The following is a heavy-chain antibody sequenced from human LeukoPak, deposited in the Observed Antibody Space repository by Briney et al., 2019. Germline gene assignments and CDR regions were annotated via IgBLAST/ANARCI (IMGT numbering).Heavy chain of an antibody. J-gene: IGHJ6*03. D-gene: IGHD2-2*01. Sequence: PGWWLRLSCAASGFTFISYWMSWVRPAPGKGLVWVANIKQDGSETCYVDSLKGRLTVSRDNAKNSVYLQMNNLRAEDTAVYYCARRAPGYCITTSCPDTYYYYYYMDVWGKGTMVTVSS. V-gene: IGHV3-7*01. CDR1: GFTFISYW. CDR3: ARRAPGYCITTSCPDTYYYYYYMDV. CDR2: IKQDGSET.